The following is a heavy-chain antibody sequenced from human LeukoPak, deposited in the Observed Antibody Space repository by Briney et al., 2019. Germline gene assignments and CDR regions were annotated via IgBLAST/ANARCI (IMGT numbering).Heavy chain of an antibody. V-gene: IGHV3-21*01. J-gene: IGHJ4*02. D-gene: IGHD2-21*02. CDR1: GFTFSSYG. CDR3: VRGDFQSGH. CDR2: ISCGGNYM. Sequence: GGPLRLSCAVSGFTFSSYGMSWVRQATGKGLEWVSSISCGGNYMSYADSLKGRVFISRDNPKNSLFLDMSRLRAEDTAMYYCVRGDFQSGHWGQGALVIVSS.